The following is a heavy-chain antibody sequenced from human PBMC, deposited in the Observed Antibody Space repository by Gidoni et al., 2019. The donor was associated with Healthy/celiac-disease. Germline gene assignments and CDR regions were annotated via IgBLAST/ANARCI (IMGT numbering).Heavy chain of an antibody. J-gene: IGHJ6*03. CDR1: GVTFSSYW. Sequence: EVQLVESGGGLVQPGGSLRLSCAAAGVTFSSYWMHWVRQAPGKGLVWVSRINSDGSSTSYADSVKGRFTISRDNAKNTLYLQMNSLRAEDTAVYYCARAPITIFGVVPIYYMDVWGKGTTVTVSS. V-gene: IGHV3-74*01. CDR3: ARAPITIFGVVPIYYMDV. CDR2: INSDGSST. D-gene: IGHD3-3*01.